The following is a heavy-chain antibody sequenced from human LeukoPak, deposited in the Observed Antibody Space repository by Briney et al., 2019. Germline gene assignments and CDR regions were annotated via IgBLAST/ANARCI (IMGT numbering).Heavy chain of an antibody. CDR2: ISGTSTAT. Sequence: GGSLRLSCAASGFTFSSSNMHWVRQAPGKGLEWVSFISGTSTATHYADSVKGRFTISRDIGRKSLYLQMNSLRDEDTAVYYCAKELYSSTWYGDYWGQGTLVTVSS. J-gene: IGHJ4*02. D-gene: IGHD6-13*01. V-gene: IGHV3-48*02. CDR3: AKELYSSTWYGDY. CDR1: GFTFSSSN.